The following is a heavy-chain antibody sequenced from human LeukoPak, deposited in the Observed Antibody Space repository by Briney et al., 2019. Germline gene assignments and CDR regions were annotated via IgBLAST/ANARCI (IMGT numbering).Heavy chain of an antibody. Sequence: HPGGSLRLSCAASGFTFSSYWMSWVRQAPGKGLEWVANIKQDGSEKYYVDSVKGRFTISRDNAKNSLYLQMNSLRAEDTAVYYCARDVTSQDYGDSEILHEHFDYWGQGTLVTVSS. V-gene: IGHV3-7*01. D-gene: IGHD4-17*01. CDR3: ARDVTSQDYGDSEILHEHFDY. CDR2: IKQDGSEK. CDR1: GFTFSSYW. J-gene: IGHJ4*02.